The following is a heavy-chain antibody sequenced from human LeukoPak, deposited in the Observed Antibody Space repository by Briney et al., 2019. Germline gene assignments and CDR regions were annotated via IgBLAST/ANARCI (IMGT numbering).Heavy chain of an antibody. Sequence: SETLSLTCTVSGDSISSSNSYWGWIRQPPGKGLEWIGSIYYSGNTYYNASLKSQVSISIDTSKNRFSLKLTSVTAADTAVYYCARQTGSGLFILLGGQGTLVTVSS. CDR3: ARQTGSGLFILL. CDR1: GDSISSSNSY. V-gene: IGHV4-39*01. CDR2: IYYSGNT. D-gene: IGHD3/OR15-3a*01. J-gene: IGHJ4*02.